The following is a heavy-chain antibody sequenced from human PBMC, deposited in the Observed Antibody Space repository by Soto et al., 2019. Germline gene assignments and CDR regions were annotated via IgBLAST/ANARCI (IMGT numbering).Heavy chain of an antibody. D-gene: IGHD2-2*01. V-gene: IGHV4-59*01. CDR1: GGSLSSFY. Sequence: QVRLQESGPGLVKSSETLSLTCTVSGGSLSSFYWGWIRRPPGKGLKWIGYIYHSGTTRYNSSLKSRVTMSVDSSKNEFSLKLTSVTAADTATYYCARVHKEALVTVPAAHYDHWGHGTLVTVAS. CDR3: ARVHKEALVTVPAAHYDH. J-gene: IGHJ4*01. CDR2: IYHSGTT.